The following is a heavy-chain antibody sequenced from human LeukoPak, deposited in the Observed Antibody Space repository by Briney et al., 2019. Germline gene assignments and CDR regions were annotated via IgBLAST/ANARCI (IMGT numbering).Heavy chain of an antibody. CDR1: GGTFSSDA. CDR2: VTPILGIA. V-gene: IGHV1-69*04. CDR3: ARETYFYDSSGFSYIDWFDP. J-gene: IGHJ5*02. D-gene: IGHD3-22*01. Sequence: SVRVSCKASGGTFSSDAISWVRQAPGQRPEWMGKVTPILGIANYAPKFQGRVTLIADKSTNTAYMELSSLRSEDTAIYYCARETYFYDSSGFSYIDWFDPWGQGTLVTVSS.